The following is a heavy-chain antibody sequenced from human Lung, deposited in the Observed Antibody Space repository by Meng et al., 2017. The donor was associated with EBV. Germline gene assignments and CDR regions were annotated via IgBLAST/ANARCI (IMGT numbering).Heavy chain of an antibody. V-gene: IGHV4-34*02. CDR3: ARLYRGGWYL. Sequence: QEELQQWVAGLLQPSETLSLDCAVYGGYLSAYYWGWIRQPPGKGLEWIGEINRSGITNCNPSLKSRLTVSMDTSKNQFSLKLSSVTAADTAVYYCARLYRGGWYLWGRGTLVTVSS. CDR1: GGYLSAYY. CDR2: INRSGIT. D-gene: IGHD6-19*01. J-gene: IGHJ4*02.